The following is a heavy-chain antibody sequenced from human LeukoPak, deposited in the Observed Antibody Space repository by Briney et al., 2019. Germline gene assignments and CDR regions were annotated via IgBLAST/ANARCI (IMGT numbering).Heavy chain of an antibody. CDR1: GFTFSGSW. J-gene: IGHJ4*02. Sequence: GGSLRLSCAASGFTFSGSWMTWVRQAPGKGLEWVANINQDGREKHYVGSVKGRFTISRDNAKNSLSLQMNSLRVEDTALYYCSSGDHFDYWGQGTLVTVSS. CDR3: SSGDHFDY. CDR2: INQDGREK. D-gene: IGHD4-17*01. V-gene: IGHV3-7*01.